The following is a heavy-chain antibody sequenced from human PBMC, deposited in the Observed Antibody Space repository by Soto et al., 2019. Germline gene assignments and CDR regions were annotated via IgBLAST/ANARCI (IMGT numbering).Heavy chain of an antibody. J-gene: IGHJ4*02. CDR2: TSYDGSNT. D-gene: IGHD3-16*01. V-gene: IGHV3-30*03. Sequence: QVQLVESGGGVVQPGTSLRLSCVGSGFTFRSFVIHWVRQAPGKGLEWVALTSYDGSNTYYGDSVKGRFTISRDNSKYTVDLQMDSLRVEDTALYYCARWGTTGGLDFWGQVTLVIVSS. CDR3: ARWGTTGGLDF. CDR1: GFTFRSFV.